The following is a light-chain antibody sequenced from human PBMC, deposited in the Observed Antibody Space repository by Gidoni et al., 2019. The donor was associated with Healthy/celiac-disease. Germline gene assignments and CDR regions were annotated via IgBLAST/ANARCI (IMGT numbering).Light chain of an antibody. CDR3: SSYTSSSTIV. Sequence: QSALTHPASVSGSPGQSINISCTGTSSDVGGYNYVSWYQQHPGKAPKLMIYEVSNRPSGVPNRFSGSKSGNTASLTISGLQAEDEADYYCSSYTSSSTIVFGTGTKVTVL. J-gene: IGLJ1*01. V-gene: IGLV2-14*01. CDR1: SSDVGGYNY. CDR2: EVS.